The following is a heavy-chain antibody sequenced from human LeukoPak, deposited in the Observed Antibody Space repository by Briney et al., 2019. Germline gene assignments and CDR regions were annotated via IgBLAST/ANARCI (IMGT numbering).Heavy chain of an antibody. V-gene: IGHV7-4-1*02. D-gene: IGHD2-15*01. Sequence: ASVKVSCKASGYTFSNYAMNWVQQAPGQGLEWMGWINTNTGDPTYAQGFTGRFVFSLDTSVTTAYLHISSLKAEDTAMYYCVRQYCSETRCNYRTYFDFWGQGSLVTVSS. CDR1: GYTFSNYA. CDR3: VRQYCSETRCNYRTYFDF. J-gene: IGHJ4*02. CDR2: INTNTGDP.